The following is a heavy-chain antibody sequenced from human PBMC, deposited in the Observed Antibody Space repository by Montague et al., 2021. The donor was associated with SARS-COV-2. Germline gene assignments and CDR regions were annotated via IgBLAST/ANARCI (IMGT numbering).Heavy chain of an antibody. D-gene: IGHD2/OR15-2a*01. CDR1: GFSLSTRGVG. Sequence: VKPTQTLTLTCTFSGFSLSTRGVGVGWIRQPPGKALEWLALIDWTHDQYYSRSLGTRLTISPCTSKSQVVLTLTNVDTVDTATYYCARNRLSVFDFWGQGTLVTVSS. CDR2: IDWTHDQ. CDR3: ARNRLSVFDF. J-gene: IGHJ4*02. V-gene: IGHV2-70*01.